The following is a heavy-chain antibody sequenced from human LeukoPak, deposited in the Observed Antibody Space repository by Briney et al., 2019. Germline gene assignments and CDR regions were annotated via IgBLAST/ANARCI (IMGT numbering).Heavy chain of an antibody. Sequence: PGGSLRLSCAASGFTFSTYGMNWVRQAPGKGLECVSSISGGGGNTYYAGSVKGRFTISRDNSKDTLYLQMNSLRADDTAVYYCAKDSPGPLGVDYWGQGTLVTVSS. V-gene: IGHV3-23*01. CDR1: GFTFSTYG. CDR2: ISGGGGNT. D-gene: IGHD3-10*01. CDR3: AKDSPGPLGVDY. J-gene: IGHJ4*02.